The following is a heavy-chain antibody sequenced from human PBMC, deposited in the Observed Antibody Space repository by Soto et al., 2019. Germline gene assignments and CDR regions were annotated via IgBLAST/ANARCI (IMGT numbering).Heavy chain of an antibody. CDR3: ARDQGPGFMGATPFYPDY. CDR1: GFTFSSYG. D-gene: IGHD1-26*01. CDR2: IWYDGSNK. Sequence: GGSLRLSCAASGFTFSSYGMHWVRQAPGKGLEWVAVIWYDGSNKYYADSVKGRFTISRDNSKNTLYLQMNSLRAEDTAVYYCARDQGPGFMGATPFYPDYWGQGTLVTVSS. V-gene: IGHV3-33*01. J-gene: IGHJ4*02.